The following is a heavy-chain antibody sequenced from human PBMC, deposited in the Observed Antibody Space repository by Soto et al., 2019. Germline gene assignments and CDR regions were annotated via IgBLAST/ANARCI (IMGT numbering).Heavy chain of an antibody. CDR2: ISYDGSNK. D-gene: IGHD3-16*01. V-gene: IGHV3-30-3*01. CDR1: GFTFSSYA. Sequence: GGSLRLSCAASGFTFSSYAMHWVRQAPGKGLEWVAVISYDGSNKYYADSVKGRFTISRDNSKNTLYLQMNSLRAEDTAVYYCARDGLLGYFDYWGQGTLVTVSS. J-gene: IGHJ4*02. CDR3: ARDGLLGYFDY.